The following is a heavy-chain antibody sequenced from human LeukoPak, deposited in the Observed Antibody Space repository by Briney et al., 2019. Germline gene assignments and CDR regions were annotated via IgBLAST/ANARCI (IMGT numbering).Heavy chain of an antibody. Sequence: PSETLSLTCTVSGGSISSSSYYWGWIRQPPGKGLEWIGSIYYSGSTYYNPSLKSRVTISVDTSKNQFSLKLSSVTAADTAVYYCARGPPYIVVVTAIGFFDNWGQGTLVTVSS. D-gene: IGHD2-21*02. V-gene: IGHV4-39*01. CDR1: GGSISSSSYY. CDR3: ARGPPYIVVVTAIGFFDN. CDR2: IYYSGST. J-gene: IGHJ4*02.